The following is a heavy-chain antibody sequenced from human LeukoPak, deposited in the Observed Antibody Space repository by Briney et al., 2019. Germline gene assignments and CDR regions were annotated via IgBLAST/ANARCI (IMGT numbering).Heavy chain of an antibody. Sequence: PGGSLRLSCAASGFTFYDYGMSWVRHAPGKGLEWVSGINWNGGTTDYADSVKGRFTISRDNANNSLYLQMNSLRAEDTALYYCARDRGPGYISSWYVYWGQGTLVTVSS. J-gene: IGHJ4*02. V-gene: IGHV3-20*04. CDR1: GFTFYDYG. CDR3: ARDRGPGYISSWYVY. CDR2: INWNGGTT. D-gene: IGHD6-13*01.